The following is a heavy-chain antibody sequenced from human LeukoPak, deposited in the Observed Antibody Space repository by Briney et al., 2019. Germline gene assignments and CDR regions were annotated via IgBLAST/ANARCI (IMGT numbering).Heavy chain of an antibody. CDR2: IYPGDSDT. D-gene: IGHD2-15*01. J-gene: IGHJ4*02. CDR1: GYSFTSYW. V-gene: IGHV5-51*01. CDR3: ARAYCSGGSCYTYYFDY. Sequence: RGESLKISCKGSGYSFTSYWIGWVRQMPGKGLKWMGIIYPGDSDTRYSPSFQGQVTISADKSISTAYLQWSSLKASDTAMYYCARAYCSGGSCYTYYFDYWGQGTLVTVSS.